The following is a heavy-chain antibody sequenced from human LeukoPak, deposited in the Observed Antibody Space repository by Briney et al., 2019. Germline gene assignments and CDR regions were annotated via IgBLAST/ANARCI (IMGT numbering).Heavy chain of an antibody. J-gene: IGHJ4*02. CDR1: GGSFSGYY. V-gene: IGHV4-34*01. CDR2: INHSGST. CDR3: ARDGYSGSSLFDY. D-gene: IGHD1-26*01. Sequence: PSETLSLTCAVYGGSFSGYYWSWIRHPPRKGLEWIGEINHSGSTNYNPSLKSRVTISVDTSKNQFSLKLSSVTAADTAVYYCARDGYSGSSLFDYWGQGTLVTVSS.